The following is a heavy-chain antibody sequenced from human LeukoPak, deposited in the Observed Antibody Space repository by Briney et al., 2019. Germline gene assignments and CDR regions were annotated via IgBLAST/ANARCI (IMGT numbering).Heavy chain of an antibody. V-gene: IGHV1-69*05. J-gene: IGHJ4*02. D-gene: IGHD1-26*01. Sequence: PGSSVKASCKASGGTFSSYAISWVRQAPGQGLEWMGGIIPIFGTANYAQKFQGRVTITTDESTSTAYMELSSLRSEDTAVYYCARALPVGANSHFDYWGQGTLVTVSS. CDR3: ARALPVGANSHFDY. CDR1: GGTFSSYA. CDR2: IIPIFGTA.